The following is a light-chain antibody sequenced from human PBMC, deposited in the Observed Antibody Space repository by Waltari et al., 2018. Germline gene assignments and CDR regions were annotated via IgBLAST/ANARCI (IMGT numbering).Light chain of an antibody. V-gene: IGLV2-14*03. CDR2: DVS. Sequence: QSALTQPASVSGSPGQSITISCTGTSSDVGAYDYVSWYYQHPGKAPQLLIYDVSTRPSGISNRFSGSKTGNTASLSISGLQTEDEAEYYCSAYTTSVTLVFGTGTKVTVL. CDR1: SSDVGAYDY. J-gene: IGLJ1*01. CDR3: SAYTTSVTLV.